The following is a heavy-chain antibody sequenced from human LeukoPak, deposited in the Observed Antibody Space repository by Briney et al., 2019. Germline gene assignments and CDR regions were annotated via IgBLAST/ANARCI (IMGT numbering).Heavy chain of an antibody. CDR3: AKVADFWSGYYRAFGNWFDP. Sequence: GGSLRLSCAASGFTFSRHAMSWVRQAPGKGLEWVSAIISSGGSTYYADSVKGRFTISRDNSKNTLYLQMNSLRAEDTAVYYCAKVADFWSGYYRAFGNWFDPWGQGTLVTVSS. V-gene: IGHV3-23*01. CDR1: GFTFSRHA. J-gene: IGHJ5*02. CDR2: IISSGGST. D-gene: IGHD3-3*01.